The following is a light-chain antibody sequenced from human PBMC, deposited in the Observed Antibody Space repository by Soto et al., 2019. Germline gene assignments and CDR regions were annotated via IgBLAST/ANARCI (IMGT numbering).Light chain of an antibody. CDR3: SSYTSSSTYV. Sequence: QSVSTQPASASGSPCQSFTISCTRTSSVVGGYNYVSWYQQHPGKATKLMIYDVSNRPSGVSNRFSGSKSGNTASLTISWLHAEDEADYYCSSYTSSSTYVFGTGTKVTVL. CDR1: SSVVGGYNY. J-gene: IGLJ1*01. CDR2: DVS. V-gene: IGLV2-14*01.